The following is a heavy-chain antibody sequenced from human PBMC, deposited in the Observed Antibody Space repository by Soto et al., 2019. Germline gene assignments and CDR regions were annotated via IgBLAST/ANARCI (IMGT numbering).Heavy chain of an antibody. J-gene: IGHJ4*02. CDR1: GYTFTSYN. CDR2: SNSNSGNS. D-gene: IGHD3-3*01. V-gene: IGHV1-8*01. Sequence: GASVKVSCKASGYTFTSYNINWVRQAPGQGLEWVAGSNSNSGNSEHAQKFQGRLTVTRDTSISTAYMELSSLRSDDTAVYYCVLLGVFDHSGPRTLVTFCS. CDR3: VLLGVFDH.